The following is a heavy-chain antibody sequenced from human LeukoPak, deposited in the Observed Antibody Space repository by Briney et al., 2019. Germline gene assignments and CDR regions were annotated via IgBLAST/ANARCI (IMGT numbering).Heavy chain of an antibody. CDR2: IIPIFGTA. Sequence: GASVKVSCKASGYTFTGYYMHWVRQAPGQGLEWMGGIIPIFGTANYAQKFQGRVTITTDESTSTAYMELSSLRSEDTAVYYCARGLSGSYFHHYYYMDVWGKGTTVTVSS. CDR3: ARGLSGSYFHHYYYMDV. V-gene: IGHV1-69*05. D-gene: IGHD1-26*01. J-gene: IGHJ6*03. CDR1: GYTFTGYY.